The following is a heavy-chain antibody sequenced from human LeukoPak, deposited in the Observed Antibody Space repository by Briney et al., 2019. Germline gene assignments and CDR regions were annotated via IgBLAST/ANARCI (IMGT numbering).Heavy chain of an antibody. CDR1: GFTLSSYW. Sequence: PGGCLRLSCAASGFTLSSYWMHWVRQAPGKGLVWVSRMNSDGSSRTYADSAKGRFTISRDNGKNTLYLQMNSLRAEDTAVYYCAREDPRTAYWFFDFWGRGTLVTVSS. CDR3: AREDPRTAYWFFDF. V-gene: IGHV3-74*01. CDR2: MNSDGSSR. J-gene: IGHJ2*01.